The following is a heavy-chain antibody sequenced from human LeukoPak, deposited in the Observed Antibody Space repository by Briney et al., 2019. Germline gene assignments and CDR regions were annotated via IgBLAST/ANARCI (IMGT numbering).Heavy chain of an antibody. CDR3: ARTSAYGSSWHSY. Sequence: ASVKVSCKASGYTFTTYNINWVRQAPGQGLEWMGWISGYNGNTNDAQKFQGRVTVATDTSTNTAYMELRSLRSDDTAVYYCARTSAYGSSWHSYWGQGTLVTVSS. CDR2: ISGYNGNT. V-gene: IGHV1-18*01. D-gene: IGHD6-13*01. CDR1: GYTFTTYN. J-gene: IGHJ4*02.